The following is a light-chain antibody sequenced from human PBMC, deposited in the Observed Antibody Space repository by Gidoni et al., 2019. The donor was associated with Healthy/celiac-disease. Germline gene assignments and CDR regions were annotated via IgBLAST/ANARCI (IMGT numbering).Light chain of an antibody. CDR3: LQHNSYPWT. J-gene: IGKJ1*01. V-gene: IGKV1-17*01. CDR1: QGSRND. CDR2: AAS. Sequence: IQMTQSSSSLSASLGDRVPLTFRASQGSRNDLGWYQQKPGKAPKRLIYAASSLQSGVPSKFSGSGSGTEFALTIGSLQPGEFATYYCLQHNSYPWTFGQGTKVEIK.